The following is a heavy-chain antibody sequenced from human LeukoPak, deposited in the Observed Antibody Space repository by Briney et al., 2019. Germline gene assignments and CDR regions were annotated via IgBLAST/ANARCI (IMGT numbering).Heavy chain of an antibody. CDR3: ARGPRGYSGYGLLRFDY. V-gene: IGHV4-34*01. J-gene: IGHJ4*02. CDR2: INHSGST. CDR1: GASFSDSY. D-gene: IGHD5-12*01. Sequence: PSETLSLTCAVNGASFSDSYWTWIRQPPGKGLEWIGEINHSGSTNYNPSLKSRVTISVDTSKNQFSLKLSSVTAADTAVYYCARGPRGYSGYGLLRFDYWGQGTLVSVSS.